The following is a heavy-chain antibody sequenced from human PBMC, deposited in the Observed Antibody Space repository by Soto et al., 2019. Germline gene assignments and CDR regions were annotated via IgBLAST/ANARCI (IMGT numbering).Heavy chain of an antibody. D-gene: IGHD3-16*01. Sequence: ASVKVSCKASGNTVPNYAIHWVRQAPGQGLEWMGWISGYNGHTKYAQKFQGRVTMTTDTSTSTVYMDLRSLRSDDTAVYYCAREGEMPYYYYGLDVWGQGTTVTVS. CDR1: GNTVPNYA. CDR3: AREGEMPYYYYGLDV. V-gene: IGHV1-18*01. J-gene: IGHJ6*02. CDR2: ISGYNGHT.